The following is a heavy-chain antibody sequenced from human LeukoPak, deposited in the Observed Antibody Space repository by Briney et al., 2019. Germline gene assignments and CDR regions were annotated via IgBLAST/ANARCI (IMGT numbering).Heavy chain of an antibody. CDR2: ISSSGSTI. J-gene: IGHJ4*02. V-gene: IGHV3-48*03. Sequence: GGSLRLSCAASGFTFSSYEMNWVRQAPGKGLEWVSYISSSGSTIYYADSVKGRFTIPRDNAKNSLYLQMNNLRAEDTAVYYCAREWLLPSPRFSLWGQGTLVTVSS. CDR1: GFTFSSYE. CDR3: AREWLLPSPRFSL. D-gene: IGHD3-22*01.